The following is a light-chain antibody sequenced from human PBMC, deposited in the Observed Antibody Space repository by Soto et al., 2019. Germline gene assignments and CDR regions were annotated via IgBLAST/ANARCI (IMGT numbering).Light chain of an antibody. Sequence: QSALTQPASVSGSPGQSITISCTGTSSDVGLYNYVSWYQQYPGKAPKLMIFEVSNRPSGVSNRLSASKSGNTASLTISGLQAEDEADYYCISYTTASTSYVFGTGTKVTVL. V-gene: IGLV2-14*01. CDR2: EVS. CDR1: SSDVGLYNY. CDR3: ISYTTASTSYV. J-gene: IGLJ1*01.